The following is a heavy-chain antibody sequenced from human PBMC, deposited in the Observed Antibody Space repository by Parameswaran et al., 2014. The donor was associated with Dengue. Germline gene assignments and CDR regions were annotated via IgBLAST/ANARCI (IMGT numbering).Heavy chain of an antibody. D-gene: IGHD6-6*01. CDR3: ARASSIAALYYYYYGMDV. V-gene: IGHV1-8*01. Sequence: WVRQAPGQGLEWMGWMNPNSGNTGYAQKFQGRVTMTRNTSISTAYMELSSLRSEDTAVYYCARASSIAALYYYYYGMDVWGQGTTVTVSS. J-gene: IGHJ6*02. CDR2: MNPNSGNT.